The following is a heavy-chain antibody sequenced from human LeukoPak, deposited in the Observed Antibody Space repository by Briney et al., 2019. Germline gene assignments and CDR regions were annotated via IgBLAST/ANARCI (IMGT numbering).Heavy chain of an antibody. CDR2: IYYSGST. CDR3: ARQQDGIVGADY. CDR1: GGSISSSSYY. D-gene: IGHD1-26*01. J-gene: IGHJ4*02. Sequence: SETLSLTCTVSGGSISSSSYYWGWIRQPPGKGLEWIGSIYYSGSTYYNPSLKSRVTISVDTSKNQFSLKLSSVTAADTAVYYCARQQDGIVGADYWGQGTLVTVSS. V-gene: IGHV4-39*01.